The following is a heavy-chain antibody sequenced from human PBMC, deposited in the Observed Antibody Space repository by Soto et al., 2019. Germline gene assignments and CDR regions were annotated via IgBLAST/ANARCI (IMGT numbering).Heavy chain of an antibody. J-gene: IGHJ4*02. D-gene: IGHD6-19*01. CDR2: IYYSGST. V-gene: IGHV4-31*03. CDR1: GGSISSGGYY. Sequence: ASETLSLTCTVSGGSISSGGYYWSWIRQHPGKGLEWIGYIYYSGSTYYNPSLKSRVTISVDTSKNQFSLKLSSVTAADTAVYYCARANSSGWYWGTFIDYWGQGTLVTVSS. CDR3: ARANSSGWYWGTFIDY.